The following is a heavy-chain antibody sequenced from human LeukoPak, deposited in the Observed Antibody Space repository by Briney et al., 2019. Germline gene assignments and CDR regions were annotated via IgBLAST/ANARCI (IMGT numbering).Heavy chain of an antibody. Sequence: GGSLRLSCAASGFTVSSYYMNWVRQAPGKELEWVSVIYTGGGRYYADSVKGRFTISRDNSKNTLYLQMNSLRAEDTAVYYCARCFADYYDSSGYYYFDYWGQGTLVTVSS. CDR3: ARCFADYYDSSGYYYFDY. D-gene: IGHD3-22*01. CDR2: IYTGGGR. CDR1: GFTVSSYY. J-gene: IGHJ4*02. V-gene: IGHV3-53*01.